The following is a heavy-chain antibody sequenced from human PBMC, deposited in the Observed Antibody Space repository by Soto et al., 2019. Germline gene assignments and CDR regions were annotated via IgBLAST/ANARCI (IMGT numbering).Heavy chain of an antibody. Sequence: QVQLVESGGGVVQPGSSLRLSCAASGFTFSSYAMHWVRQAPGKGLEWVAVISYDGSNKYYADSVKGRFTISRDNAKNTLYLQMNSLRAEDTAVYYCARDYYRFNSGYGFSMDVWAQGTPVTVSS. D-gene: IGHD5-12*01. CDR3: ARDYYRFNSGYGFSMDV. CDR1: GFTFSSYA. CDR2: ISYDGSNK. J-gene: IGHJ6*02. V-gene: IGHV3-30-3*01.